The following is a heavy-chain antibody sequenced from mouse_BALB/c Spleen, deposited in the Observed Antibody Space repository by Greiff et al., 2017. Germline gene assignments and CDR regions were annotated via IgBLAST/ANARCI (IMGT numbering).Heavy chain of an antibody. D-gene: IGHD2-14*01. CDR2: IDPANGNT. J-gene: IGHJ4*01. CDR1: GFNIKDTY. CDR3: ARNYRYDYAMDY. V-gene: IGHV14-3*02. Sequence: EVKLMESGAELVKPGASVKLSCTASGFNIKDTYMHWVKQRPEQGLEWIGRIDPANGNTKYDPKFQGKATITADTSSNTAYLQLSSLTSEDTAVYYCARNYRYDYAMDYWGQGTSVTVSS.